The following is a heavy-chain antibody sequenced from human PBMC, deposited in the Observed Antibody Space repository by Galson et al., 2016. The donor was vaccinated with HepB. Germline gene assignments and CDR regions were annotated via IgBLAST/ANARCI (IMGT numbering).Heavy chain of an antibody. J-gene: IGHJ6*02. CDR1: GFIFDTYG. CDR3: ARGPLEGGWDNLYYHGMDV. D-gene: IGHD6-19*01. V-gene: IGHV3-33*01. CDR2: IWYDGRNK. Sequence: SLRLSCAASGFIFDTYGMYWVRQAPGKGLDWVAVIWYDGRNKYYADSVKGRFSISRDNSKHTLYLEMNSLRAEDTAVYYCARGPLEGGWDNLYYHGMDVWGRGTTVIVSS.